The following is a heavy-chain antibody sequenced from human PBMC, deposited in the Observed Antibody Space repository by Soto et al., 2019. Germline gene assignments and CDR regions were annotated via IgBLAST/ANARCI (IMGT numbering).Heavy chain of an antibody. J-gene: IGHJ6*02. CDR2: IYHSGST. V-gene: IGHV4-30-2*01. CDR3: ARAWGGYSGYDLPPDYYGMDV. D-gene: IGHD5-12*01. CDR1: GGPISSGGYS. Sequence: SETLSLTCAVSGGPISSGGYSWSWIRQPPGKGLEWIGYIYHSGSTYYNPSLKSRVTISVDRSKNQFSLKLSSVTAADTAVYYCARAWGGYSGYDLPPDYYGMDVWGQGTTVTVP.